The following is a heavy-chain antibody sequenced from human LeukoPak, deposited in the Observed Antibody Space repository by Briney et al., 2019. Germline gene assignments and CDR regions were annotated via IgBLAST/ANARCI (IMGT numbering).Heavy chain of an antibody. V-gene: IGHV4-39*01. J-gene: IGHJ2*01. Sequence: SETLSLTCTVSGGSISSSSYYWGWIRQPPGKGLEWIGSIYYSGSTYYNPSLKSRVTISVDTSKNQFSLKPSSVTAADTAVYYCARLGLEWELLGTADYWYFDLWGRGTLVTVSS. D-gene: IGHD1-26*01. CDR1: GGSISSSSYY. CDR3: ARLGLEWELLGTADYWYFDL. CDR2: IYYSGST.